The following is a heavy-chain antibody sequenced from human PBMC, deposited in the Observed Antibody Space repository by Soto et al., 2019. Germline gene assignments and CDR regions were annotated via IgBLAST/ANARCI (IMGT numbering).Heavy chain of an antibody. CDR3: ARGTPTNTAGYYGSGSYYINYYYFGMDV. CDR2: ISAYNGNT. V-gene: IGHV1-18*01. D-gene: IGHD3-10*01. CDR1: GYTFTSYG. Sequence: ASVKVSCKASGYTFTSYGISWVRQAPGQGLEWMGWISAYNGNTNYAQKLQGRVTMTTDTSTSTAYMELRSLRSEDTAVYYCARGTPTNTAGYYGSGSYYINYYYFGMDVWGQGITVTVSS. J-gene: IGHJ6*02.